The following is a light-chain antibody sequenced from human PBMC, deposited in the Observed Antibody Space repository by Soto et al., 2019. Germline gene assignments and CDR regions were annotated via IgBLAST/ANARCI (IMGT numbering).Light chain of an antibody. V-gene: IGLV2-8*01. Sequence: QSVRTQPPSASGSPGQSATISCTGTSSDVGGYNYVSWYQQYPGKAPKLMIYEVSKRPSGVPDRFSGSKSGNTASLTVSGLQAEDEADYYCSSYAGSSTWVFGGGTKVTVL. CDR2: EVS. CDR3: SSYAGSSTWV. J-gene: IGLJ3*02. CDR1: SSDVGGYNY.